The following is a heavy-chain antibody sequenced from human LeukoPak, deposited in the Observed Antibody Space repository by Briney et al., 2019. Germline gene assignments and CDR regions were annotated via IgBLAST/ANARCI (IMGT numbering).Heavy chain of an antibody. V-gene: IGHV3-23*01. CDR3: AKVHDIVVGGGLDP. CDR2: ISGSGGST. Sequence: GGSLRLSCAASGFTFSSYAMSWVRQAPGKGLEWVSAISGSGGSTYYADSVKGRFTISRDNSKNTLYLQMNSPRAEDTAVYYCAKVHDIVVGGGLDPWGQGTLVTVSS. J-gene: IGHJ5*02. D-gene: IGHD2-2*01. CDR1: GFTFSSYA.